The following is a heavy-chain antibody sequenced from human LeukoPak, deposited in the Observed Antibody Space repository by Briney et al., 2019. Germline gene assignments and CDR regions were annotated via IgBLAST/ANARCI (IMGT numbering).Heavy chain of an antibody. CDR1: GGSISSYY. Sequence: PSETLSLTCTVSGGSISSYYWSWIRQPPGKGLEWIGYIYYSGSTNYNPSLKSRVTISVDTSKNQFSLTLTSVTAADTAIYYCARLSYGYDPYYFDYWGQGILVTVSS. V-gene: IGHV4-59*08. J-gene: IGHJ4*02. CDR3: ARLSYGYDPYYFDY. D-gene: IGHD5-12*01. CDR2: IYYSGST.